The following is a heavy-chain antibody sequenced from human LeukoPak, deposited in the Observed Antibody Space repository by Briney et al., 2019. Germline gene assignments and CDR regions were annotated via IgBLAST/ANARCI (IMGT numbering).Heavy chain of an antibody. J-gene: IGHJ4*02. CDR2: INWNGGST. CDR3: ARSPGTYYYDSFDY. V-gene: IGHV3-20*04. D-gene: IGHD3-22*01. CDR1: GFTFDDYG. Sequence: GGSLRLSCAASGFTFDDYGMSWVRQAPGKGLEWVSGINWNGGSTGYADSVKGRFTISRDNAKNSLYLQMNSLRAEDTALYYCARSPGTYYYDSFDYWGQGTLVTVSS.